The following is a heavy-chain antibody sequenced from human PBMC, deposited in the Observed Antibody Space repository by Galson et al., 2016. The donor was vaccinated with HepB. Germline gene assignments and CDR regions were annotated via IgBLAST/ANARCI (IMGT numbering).Heavy chain of an antibody. CDR2: ISTGSTYI. V-gene: IGHV3-21*01. D-gene: IGHD4-17*01. Sequence: SLRLSCAASGFSFNTYSFNWVRQAPGKGLEWVSSISTGSTYIYYADSVKGRFTISRDNAKNSLYLQMSNLRAEDTAVYYSARSPAYGDYLPWYFDLWGRGTLVTVSS. CDR1: GFSFNTYS. CDR3: ARSPAYGDYLPWYFDL. J-gene: IGHJ2*01.